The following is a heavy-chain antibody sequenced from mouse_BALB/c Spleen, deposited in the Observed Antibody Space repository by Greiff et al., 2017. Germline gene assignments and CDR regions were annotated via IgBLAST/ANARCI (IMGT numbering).Heavy chain of an antibody. D-gene: IGHD2-4*01. Sequence: EVKLMESGGGLVKPGGSLKLSCAASGFTFSSYTMSWVRQTPEKRLEWVATISSGGSYTYYPDSVKGRFTISRDNAKNTLYLQMSSLKSEDTAMYYCTRDRGSTMITTSFAYWGQGTTLTVSA. V-gene: IGHV5-6-4*01. CDR1: GFTFSSYT. CDR2: ISSGGSYT. CDR3: TRDRGSTMITTSFAY. J-gene: IGHJ2*01.